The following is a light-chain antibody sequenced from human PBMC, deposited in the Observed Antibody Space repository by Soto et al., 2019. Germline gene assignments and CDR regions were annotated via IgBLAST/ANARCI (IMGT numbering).Light chain of an antibody. J-gene: IGLJ1*01. V-gene: IGLV2-23*01. CDR3: SSYAGTDTYV. Sequence: QSALTQPASVSGSPGQSITISCTGTSSDVGSYNLVSWYRQYPGKAPKLMIYEGSKRPSGVSDRFSGSKSGNTASLTISGLQAEDEADYYCSSYAGTDTYVFGSGT. CDR1: SSDVGSYNL. CDR2: EGS.